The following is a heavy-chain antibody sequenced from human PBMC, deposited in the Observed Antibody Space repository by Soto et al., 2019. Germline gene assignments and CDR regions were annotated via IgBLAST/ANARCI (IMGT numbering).Heavy chain of an antibody. CDR2: IIPIFDTA. CDR1: GGTFSSYG. D-gene: IGHD3-10*01. Sequence: SVKVSCEDSGGTFSSYGISWVRQAPGQGLEWMGTIIPIFDTANYTQKFQGRVTITADKSASTAYMELSSLRSEDTAVYYFSRAIMVRGVISDYYFGMDVRGRGPTSTFS. V-gene: IGHV1-69*06. CDR3: SRAIMVRGVISDYYFGMDV. J-gene: IGHJ6*02.